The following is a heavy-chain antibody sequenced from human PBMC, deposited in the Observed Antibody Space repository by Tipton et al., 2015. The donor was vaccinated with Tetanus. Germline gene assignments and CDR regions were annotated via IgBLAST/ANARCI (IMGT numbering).Heavy chain of an antibody. J-gene: IGHJ6*02. CDR1: GDSVSRNNIA. D-gene: IGHD6-25*01. V-gene: IGHV6-1*01. CDR3: VRGQVSAMDV. CDR2: TYYASKWVN. Sequence: GLVKPSQTLSLTCAISGDSVSRNNIAWNWIRQSPSRGPEWLGRTYYASKWVNNYAASVKSRLNINPDPTKNQFSLHLSSVTPEDSAVYYCVRGQVSAMDVWGQGTTVIVS.